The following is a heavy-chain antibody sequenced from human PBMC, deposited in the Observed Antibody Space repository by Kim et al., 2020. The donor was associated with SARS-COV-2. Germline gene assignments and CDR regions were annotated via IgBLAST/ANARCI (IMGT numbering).Heavy chain of an antibody. CDR1: GFTFSSYA. V-gene: IGHV3-23*01. Sequence: GGSLRLSCAASGFTFSSYAMSWVRQAPGKGLEWVSGISGSGGSTYYADSVKGRFTISRDNSKNTLYLQMNSLRAEDTAVYYCAKDQEEEYDIVVLPAGLSYDYGMGVWGQGTTDTVAS. CDR3: AKDQEEEYDIVVLPAGLSYDYGMGV. D-gene: IGHD2-2*01. J-gene: IGHJ6*02. CDR2: ISGSGGST.